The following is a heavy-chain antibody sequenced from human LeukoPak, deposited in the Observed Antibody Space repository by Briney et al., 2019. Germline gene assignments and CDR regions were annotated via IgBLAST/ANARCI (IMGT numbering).Heavy chain of an antibody. CDR1: GFTFSSYA. Sequence: GGSLRLSCAASGFTFSSYAMHWVRQAPGKGLELVAVISYDGSNKYYADSVKGRFTISRDNSKNTLYLQMNSLRAEDTAVYYCARGLYNWNDGYYFDYWGQGTLVTVSS. V-gene: IGHV3-30*04. D-gene: IGHD1-1*01. CDR2: ISYDGSNK. J-gene: IGHJ4*02. CDR3: ARGLYNWNDGYYFDY.